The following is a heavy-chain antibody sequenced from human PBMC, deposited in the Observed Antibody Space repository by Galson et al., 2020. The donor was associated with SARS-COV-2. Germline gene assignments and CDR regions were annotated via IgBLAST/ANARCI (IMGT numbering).Heavy chain of an antibody. CDR3: ARDRAKTVNQLYYFDY. Sequence: ASVTVPCQASGYSFIDNYIHWLRQAPGQGPAWMGWINPNTGGTRYAQKFQGRVTMTSDTSIRTAYMDLSRLRSDDTAVYFCARDRAKTVNQLYYFDYWGQGTLVTVSS. V-gene: IGHV1-2*02. J-gene: IGHJ4*02. CDR1: GYSFIDNY. D-gene: IGHD4-17*01. CDR2: INPNTGGT.